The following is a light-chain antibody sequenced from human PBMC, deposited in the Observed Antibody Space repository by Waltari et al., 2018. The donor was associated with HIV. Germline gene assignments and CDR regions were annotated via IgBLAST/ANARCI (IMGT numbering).Light chain of an antibody. CDR1: SSDLGVYDY. V-gene: IGLV2-14*01. CDR2: EVS. Sequence: QSALSQPASVSGSPGQSITISCTGTSSDLGVYDYVSWYQQHPGKAPKLMIFEVSYRPSGVSSRFSGSKSGNTASLTISGLRAEDEADYYCSSYTTSSTLVVFGGGTRLTVL. CDR3: SSYTTSSTLVV. J-gene: IGLJ3*02.